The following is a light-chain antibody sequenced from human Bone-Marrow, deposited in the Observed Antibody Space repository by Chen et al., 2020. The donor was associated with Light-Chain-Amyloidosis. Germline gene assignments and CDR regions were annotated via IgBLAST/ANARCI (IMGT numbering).Light chain of an antibody. CDR1: NIGSTS. V-gene: IGLV3-21*02. CDR3: QVWDRSSDRPV. J-gene: IGLJ3*02. CDR2: DDS. Sequence: SYVLTQPSSVSVPPGQTATIACGGNNIGSTSVHWYQQTPGQAPLLVVYDDSDRPSGIPERLSGSNSGNTATLTSSRVEAGDEADYCCQVWDRSSDRPVFGGGTKLTVL.